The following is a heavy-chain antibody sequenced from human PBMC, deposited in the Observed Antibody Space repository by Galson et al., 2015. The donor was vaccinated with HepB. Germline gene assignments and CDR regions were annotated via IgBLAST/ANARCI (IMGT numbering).Heavy chain of an antibody. D-gene: IGHD1-1*01. CDR3: ARTRNWNYYMDV. Sequence: SLRLSCAASGFTVSSNHMSWVRQAPGKGLEWVSLIYSGGTPYYADSVKGRFTISRDNPKNTLYFQMNNLRAEDTAVYYCARTRNWNYYMDVWGKGTTVTVSS. V-gene: IGHV3-53*01. CDR1: GFTVSSNH. CDR2: IYSGGTP. J-gene: IGHJ6*03.